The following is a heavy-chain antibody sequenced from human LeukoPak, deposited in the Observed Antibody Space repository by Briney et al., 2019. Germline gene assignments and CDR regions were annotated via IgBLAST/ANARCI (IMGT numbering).Heavy chain of an antibody. CDR2: ISYDGSNK. V-gene: IGHV3-30*18. CDR3: AKSNDSSGTDY. CDR1: GFTFSSYA. D-gene: IGHD3-22*01. Sequence: GGSLRLSCAASGFTFSSYAMHWVRQAPGKGLEWVAVISYDGSNKYYADSVKGRFTISRDNSKNTLYLQMNSLRAEDTAVYYCAKSNDSSGTDYWGQGTLVTVSS. J-gene: IGHJ4*02.